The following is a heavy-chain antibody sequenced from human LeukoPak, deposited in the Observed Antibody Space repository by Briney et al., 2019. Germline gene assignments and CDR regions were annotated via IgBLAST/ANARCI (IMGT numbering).Heavy chain of an antibody. CDR2: INPNSGGT. V-gene: IGHV1-2*02. CDR3: ARDPGSSYSSSWYDFYYMDV. D-gene: IGHD6-13*01. CDR1: GYSFTGYY. Sequence: ASVTVSCKASGYSFTGYYIHWVRQAPGQGLEWMGWINPNSGGTYYAQKFQGRVTMTRDTSISTAYMELSRLRSDDTAVFYCARDPGSSYSSSWYDFYYMDVWGKGTTVTISS. J-gene: IGHJ6*03.